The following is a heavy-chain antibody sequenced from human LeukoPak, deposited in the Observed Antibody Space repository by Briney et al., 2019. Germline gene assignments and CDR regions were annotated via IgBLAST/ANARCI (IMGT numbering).Heavy chain of an antibody. CDR2: ISGSGGST. CDR3: AKDSSSGSYYYFDY. Sequence: GGSLRLSCAASGFTFSSYAMSWVRQAPGKGLEWVSAISGSGGSTYYADSVKGRLTISRDNSKNTLYLQMSSLRAEDTAVYYCAKDSSSGSYYYFDYWGQGTLVTVSS. J-gene: IGHJ4*02. CDR1: GFTFSSYA. V-gene: IGHV3-23*01. D-gene: IGHD1-26*01.